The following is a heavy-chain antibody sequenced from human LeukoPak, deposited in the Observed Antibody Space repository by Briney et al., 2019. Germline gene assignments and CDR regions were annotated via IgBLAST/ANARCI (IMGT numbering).Heavy chain of an antibody. CDR3: AKVHESEPDDYGDYFDS. D-gene: IGHD4-17*01. J-gene: IGHJ4*02. Sequence: GGSLRLSCAASGFTFSSYAMSWVRQAPGKGLEGVSAISGSGGSTYYADSVKGRFTISRDNSKNTLYLQMNSLRAEDTAVYYCAKVHESEPDDYGDYFDSWGQGTLVTVSS. V-gene: IGHV3-23*01. CDR2: ISGSGGST. CDR1: GFTFSSYA.